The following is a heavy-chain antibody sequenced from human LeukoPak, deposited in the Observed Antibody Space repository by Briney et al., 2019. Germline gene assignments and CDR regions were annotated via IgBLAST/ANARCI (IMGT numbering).Heavy chain of an antibody. CDR1: GYTFPDYF. J-gene: IGHJ4*02. V-gene: IGHV1-2*02. D-gene: IGHD6-13*01. CDR3: ARGPAAGY. Sequence: ASVKVSCKSSGYTFPDYFLHWVRQAPGQGLEWMGWINPNTGGTYSPQNFQGRVTMTRDTSISTAYMELTGLRSDDTAVYYCARGPAAGYWGQGTLVTVSS. CDR2: INPNTGGT.